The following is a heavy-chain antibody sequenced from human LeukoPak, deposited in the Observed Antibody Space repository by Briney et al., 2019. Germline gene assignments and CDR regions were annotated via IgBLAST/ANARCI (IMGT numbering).Heavy chain of an antibody. V-gene: IGHV1-18*04. D-gene: IGHD3-10*01. CDR2: ISAYNGNT. Sequence: GASVKVSCKASGYTFTGYYMHWVRQAPGQGLEWMGWISAYNGNTNYAQKLQGRVTMTTDTSTSTAYMELRSLRSDDTTVYYCAHSSGSYNYYYYGMDVWGQGTTVTVSS. CDR3: AHSSGSYNYYYYGMDV. J-gene: IGHJ6*02. CDR1: GYTFTGYY.